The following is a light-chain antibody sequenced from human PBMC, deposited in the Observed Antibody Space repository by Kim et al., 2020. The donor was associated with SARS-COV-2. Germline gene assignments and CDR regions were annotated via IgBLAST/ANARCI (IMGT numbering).Light chain of an antibody. Sequence: SPGEKATLSCRARQTMKNRLVWYQPKPGQAPRLLIYDATTRATGVPARFIGSGSETDFTLTISSLQSEDFAVYYCQQSNDWPPLTFGQGTNVDIK. CDR1: QTMKNR. J-gene: IGKJ1*01. CDR2: DAT. CDR3: QQSNDWPPLT. V-gene: IGKV3-15*01.